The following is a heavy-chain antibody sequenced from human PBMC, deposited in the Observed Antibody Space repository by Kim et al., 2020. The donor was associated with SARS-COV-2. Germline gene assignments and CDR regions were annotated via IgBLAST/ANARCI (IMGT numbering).Heavy chain of an antibody. Sequence: LRSRVTISVDTAKTQFSLKLSSVTAADTAVYYCARGSLRGPAASPHNFDYWGQGTLVTVSS. D-gene: IGHD2-2*01. V-gene: IGHV4-34*01. CDR3: ARGSLRGPAASPHNFDY. J-gene: IGHJ4*02.